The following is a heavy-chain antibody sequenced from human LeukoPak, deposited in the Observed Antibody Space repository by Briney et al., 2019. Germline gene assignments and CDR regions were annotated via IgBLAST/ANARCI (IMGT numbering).Heavy chain of an antibody. D-gene: IGHD3-22*01. CDR2: ISYDGRNK. J-gene: IGHJ3*02. Sequence: GGSLRLSCAASGFTFSSFDMHWVRQAPGKGLVWVAVISYDGRNKYCADSVKGRFTIPRDNSKNTLYLQMNSLRAEDTAVYYCASPYDSSRWRNPLDIWGQGTMVTVSS. CDR3: ASPYDSSRWRNPLDI. CDR1: GFTFSSFD. V-gene: IGHV3-30*03.